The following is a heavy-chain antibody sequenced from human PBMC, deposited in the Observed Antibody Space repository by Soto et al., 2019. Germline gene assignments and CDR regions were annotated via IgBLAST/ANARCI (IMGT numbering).Heavy chain of an antibody. CDR3: AIQPRYFGSGSLVRFDY. J-gene: IGHJ4*02. CDR1: GGSISSSSYY. D-gene: IGHD3-10*01. CDR2: IYYSGST. Sequence: QLQLQESGPGLVKPSETLSLTCTVSGGSISSSSYYWGWIRQPPGKGLEGIGSIYYSGSTYYNPSLKSRVTISVDTSKNQFSLKLSSVTAADTAVYYCAIQPRYFGSGSLVRFDYWGQGTLVTVSS. V-gene: IGHV4-39*01.